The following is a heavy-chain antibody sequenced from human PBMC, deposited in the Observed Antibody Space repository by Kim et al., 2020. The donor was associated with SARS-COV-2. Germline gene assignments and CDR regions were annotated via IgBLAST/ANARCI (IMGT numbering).Heavy chain of an antibody. D-gene: IGHD3-10*01. V-gene: IGHV4-31*02. J-gene: IGHJ5*02. Sequence: PSLKSRVTISVDTSKNQFSLKLSAVTAADTAVYYCASGESWVRGHNWFDPWGQGTLVTVSS. CDR3: ASGESWVRGHNWFDP.